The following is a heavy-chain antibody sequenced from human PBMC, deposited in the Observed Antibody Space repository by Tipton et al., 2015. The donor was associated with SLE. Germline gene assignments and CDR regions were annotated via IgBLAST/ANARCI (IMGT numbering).Heavy chain of an antibody. D-gene: IGHD3-22*01. Sequence: TLSLTCTVSGGSISSGGYYWSWIRQHPGKGLEWIGYIYYSGSTYYNPSLKSRVTIPVDTSKNQFSLKLSSVTAADTAVYYCAGEDSNGTAFDYWGHGTLVTVSS. CDR1: GGSISSGGYY. CDR2: IYYSGST. CDR3: AGEDSNGTAFDY. J-gene: IGHJ4*01. V-gene: IGHV4-31*03.